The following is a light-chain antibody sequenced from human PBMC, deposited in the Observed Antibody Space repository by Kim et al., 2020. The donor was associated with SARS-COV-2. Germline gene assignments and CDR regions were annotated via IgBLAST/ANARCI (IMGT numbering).Light chain of an antibody. Sequence: QSALTQPPSASGSPGQSVTISCTGTSSDVGGYDHVSWYKHRPGKAPKLMIYEVAKRPSGVPDRFSGSKSGNTASLTVSGLQAEDEADYYCSSYAASKTYVFGPGTKVTVL. V-gene: IGLV2-8*01. CDR3: SSYAASKTYV. J-gene: IGLJ1*01. CDR1: SSDVGGYDH. CDR2: EVA.